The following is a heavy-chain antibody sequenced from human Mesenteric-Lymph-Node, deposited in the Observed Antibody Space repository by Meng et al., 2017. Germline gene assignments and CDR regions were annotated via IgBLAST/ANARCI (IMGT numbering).Heavy chain of an antibody. J-gene: IGHJ1*01. CDR3: SSHSRSWYVREYFQD. CDR1: GFTFSNYA. CDR2: ISDSGGST. D-gene: IGHD6-13*01. V-gene: IGHV3-23*04. Sequence: EVALVESGGGLIQPGGSLRLSCAASGFTFSNYAMSWVRQAPGKGLEWVSAISDSGGSTAYADSLRGRFTISRDNSKNTLYLQMNSLGVEDTAVYYCSSHSRSWYVREYFQDWGQGTLVTVSS.